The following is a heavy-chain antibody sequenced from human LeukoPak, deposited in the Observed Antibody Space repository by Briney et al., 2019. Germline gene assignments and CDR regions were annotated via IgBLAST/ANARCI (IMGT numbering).Heavy chain of an antibody. V-gene: IGHV3-30*02. CDR2: IRYDGSNK. CDR1: GFTFSSYG. Sequence: PGGSLRLSCAASGFTFSSYGMHWVRQAPGKGLEWVAFIRYDGSNKYYADSVKGRFTISRDNSKNTLYLQMNSLRAEDTAVYYCAKDFDYYGSGSYYNAGDYFDYWGQGTLVTVSS. D-gene: IGHD3-10*01. J-gene: IGHJ4*02. CDR3: AKDFDYYGSGSYYNAGDYFDY.